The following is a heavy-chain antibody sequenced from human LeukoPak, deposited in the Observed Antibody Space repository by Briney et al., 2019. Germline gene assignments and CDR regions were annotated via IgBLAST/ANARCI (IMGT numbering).Heavy chain of an antibody. Sequence: PSETLSLTCTVSGGSISTYYWSWVRQPPGKGLEWIGYIYYSGSTNYKPFLKSRVTMSVDTSKNQFSLKLSSVTAADTAVYYCAREGVTHSWFDPWGQGTLVTVSS. CDR2: IYYSGST. V-gene: IGHV4-59*01. D-gene: IGHD4-11*01. CDR1: GGSISTYY. J-gene: IGHJ5*02. CDR3: AREGVTHSWFDP.